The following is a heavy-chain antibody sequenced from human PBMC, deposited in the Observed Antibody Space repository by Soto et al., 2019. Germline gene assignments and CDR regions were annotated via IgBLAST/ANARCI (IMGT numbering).Heavy chain of an antibody. V-gene: IGHV1-3*04. CDR1: GITSTTYA. Sequence: ASVKVSCKASGITSTTYAIHWVRQVPGQGLEWMGWINTGNGNTRYSQRFLGRVSLTTDTSASTASMDLSSLTSEDTAVYYCAIFGVVIDTWGQGTLVTVSS. CDR2: INTGNGNT. CDR3: AIFGVVIDT. J-gene: IGHJ4*02. D-gene: IGHD3-3*01.